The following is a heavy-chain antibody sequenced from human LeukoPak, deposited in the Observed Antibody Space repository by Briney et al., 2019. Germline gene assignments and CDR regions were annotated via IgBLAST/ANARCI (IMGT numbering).Heavy chain of an antibody. V-gene: IGHV3-30*03. CDR2: ISYDGSNK. D-gene: IGHD1-26*01. J-gene: IGHJ4*02. Sequence: GGSLRLSCAASGFTFSDYYMSWIRQAPGKGLEWVAVISYDGSNKYYADSVKGRFTISRDNSKNTLYLQMNSLRAEDTAVYYCARGSGSGSYYAVYYFDYWGQGTLVTVSS. CDR3: ARGSGSGSYYAVYYFDY. CDR1: GFTFSDYY.